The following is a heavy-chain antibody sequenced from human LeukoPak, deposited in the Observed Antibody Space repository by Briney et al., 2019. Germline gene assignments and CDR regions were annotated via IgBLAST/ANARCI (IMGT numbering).Heavy chain of an antibody. CDR1: GFTFSSYA. V-gene: IGHV3-23*01. CDR3: AKDQVVVAATEVPEFDY. D-gene: IGHD2-15*01. CDR2: ISGNGGST. J-gene: IGHJ4*02. Sequence: PGGSLRLSCAASGFTFSSYAMSWVRQAPGKGLEWVSAISGNGGSTYYADSVKGRFTISRDNSKNTLYLQMNSLRAEDTAVYYCAKDQVVVAATEVPEFDYWGQGTLVTVSS.